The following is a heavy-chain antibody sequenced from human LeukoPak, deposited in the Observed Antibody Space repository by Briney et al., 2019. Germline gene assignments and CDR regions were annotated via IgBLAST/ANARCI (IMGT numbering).Heavy chain of an antibody. D-gene: IGHD6-25*01. J-gene: IGHJ5*01. V-gene: IGHV3-7*04. Sequence: SGGSLRLSCAAPGFTFSSYWMSWVRQAPGKGLEWVANIKEDGSEKYYVDSVKGRFTISRDNAKKSLYLQMNSLRAEDTAVYYCARDRGRNWFVSWGQGTMVTVSS. CDR1: GFTFSSYW. CDR2: IKEDGSEK. CDR3: ARDRGRNWFVS.